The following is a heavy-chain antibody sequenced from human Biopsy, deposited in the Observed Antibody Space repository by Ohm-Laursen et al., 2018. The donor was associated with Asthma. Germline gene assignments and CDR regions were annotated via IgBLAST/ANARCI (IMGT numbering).Heavy chain of an antibody. D-gene: IGHD2-15*01. CDR3: AGFCSGGNCPDH. CDR2: PLQWQT. V-gene: IGHV4-59*01. Sequence: SETLSLTCTVSGVSIRSYYWTWIRQPPREGTGVDWEYPLQWQTYSNPSLKSRVTISVGTSKKQISLRLSSVIAADTAVYYCAGFCSGGNCPDHWGQGTLVTVSS. J-gene: IGHJ4*02. CDR1: GVSIRSYY.